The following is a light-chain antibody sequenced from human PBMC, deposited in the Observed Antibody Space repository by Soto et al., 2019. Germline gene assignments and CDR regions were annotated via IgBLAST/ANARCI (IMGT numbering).Light chain of an antibody. CDR2: AAS. CDR1: QSISSW. Sequence: DIQMTQSPSTLSASVGDRVTITYRASQSISSWLAWYQQNKGKAPKLLIYAASSLQSGVPSRFSGSGSGTDFTLTISSLQPEDFETYYCQQSYSNPITFGQGTRLEIK. CDR3: QQSYSNPIT. J-gene: IGKJ5*01. V-gene: IGKV1-39*01.